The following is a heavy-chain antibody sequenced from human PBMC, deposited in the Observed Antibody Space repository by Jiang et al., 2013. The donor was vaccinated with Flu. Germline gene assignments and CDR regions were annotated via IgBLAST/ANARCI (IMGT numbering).Heavy chain of an antibody. CDR3: AKVGSYYDSSPFDY. D-gene: IGHD3-22*01. V-gene: IGHV3-30*02. Sequence: QLVESGGGVVQPGGSLRLSCAASGFTFSSYGMHWVRQAPGKGLEWVAFIRYDGSNKYYADSVKGRFTISRDNSKNTLYLQMNSLRAEDTAVYYCAKVGSYYDSSPFDYWGQGTLVTVSS. CDR2: IRYDGSNK. CDR1: GFTFSSYG. J-gene: IGHJ4*02.